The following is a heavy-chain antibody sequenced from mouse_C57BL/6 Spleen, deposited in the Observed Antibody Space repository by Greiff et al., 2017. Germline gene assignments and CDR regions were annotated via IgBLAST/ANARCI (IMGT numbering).Heavy chain of an antibody. CDR3: ARGEDSSGQFSLYYYAMDY. D-gene: IGHD3-2*02. V-gene: IGHV1-9*01. Sequence: QVQLKQSGAELMKPGASVKLSCKATGYTFTGYWIEWVKQRPGHGLEWIGEILPGSGSTNYNEKFKGKATFTADTSSNTAYMQLSSLTTEDSAIYYCARGEDSSGQFSLYYYAMDYWGQGTSVTVSS. CDR2: ILPGSGST. CDR1: GYTFTGYW. J-gene: IGHJ4*01.